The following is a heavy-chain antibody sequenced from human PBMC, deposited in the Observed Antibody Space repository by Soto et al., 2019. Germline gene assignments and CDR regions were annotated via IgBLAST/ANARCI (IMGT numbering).Heavy chain of an antibody. CDR2: FIPISGAA. D-gene: IGHD1-7*01. CDR1: GGTFSNYV. J-gene: IGHJ4*02. Sequence: QVQLVQSGAEVKKPGSSVKVSCKASGGTFSNYVVNWVRQAPGQGLEWMGRFIPISGAANYAQNFQGRVTITADKSTSTSYMELSSLRSEDTAVYYCARDMTRTVVPYFDFWGQGTLVTVSS. CDR3: ARDMTRTVVPYFDF. V-gene: IGHV1-69*06.